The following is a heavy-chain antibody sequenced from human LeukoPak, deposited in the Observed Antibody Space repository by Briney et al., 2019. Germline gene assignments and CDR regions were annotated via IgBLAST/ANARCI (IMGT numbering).Heavy chain of an antibody. CDR2: IIPILGIK. D-gene: IGHD2-2*02. J-gene: IGHJ5*02. Sequence: SVKVSCKASGGTFSSYAISWVRQAPGQGLEWMGRIIPILGIKNYAQKFQGRVTITADKSTSTAYMELSSLRSEDTAVYYCARDLGCSSTSCYTSWFDPWGQGTLVTVSS. V-gene: IGHV1-69*04. CDR3: ARDLGCSSTSCYTSWFDP. CDR1: GGTFSSYA.